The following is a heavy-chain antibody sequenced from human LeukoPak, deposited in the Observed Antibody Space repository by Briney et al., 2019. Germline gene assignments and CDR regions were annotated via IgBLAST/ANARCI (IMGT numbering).Heavy chain of an antibody. CDR3: ARSRQWQQGRYFDY. CDR2: INHSGST. D-gene: IGHD6-13*01. CDR1: GGSFSGYY. Sequence: SETLSLTCAVYGGSFSGYYWSWIRQPPGKGLEWIGEINHSGSTNYNPSLKSRVTISVDTSKNQFSLKLSSVTAADTAVYYCARSRQWQQGRYFDYWGQGTLVTVSS. V-gene: IGHV4-34*01. J-gene: IGHJ4*02.